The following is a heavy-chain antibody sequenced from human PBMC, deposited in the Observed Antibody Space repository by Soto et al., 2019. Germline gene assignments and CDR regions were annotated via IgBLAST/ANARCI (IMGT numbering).Heavy chain of an antibody. CDR1: GFTFSTYA. D-gene: IGHD3-3*02. V-gene: IGHV3-23*01. CDR2: MSGSGATT. J-gene: IGHJ4*02. Sequence: EVQLLESGGGFVQPGGSLRLSCAASGFTFSTYAMSWVRQSPGTGLEWVSAMSGSGATTHHADSVKGRFTISRDTSKNTLYLQLNCLRADDTAVYFCAKGSSWTSVSCHLAPFAFWGPGTLGTLSS. CDR3: AKGSSWTSVSCHLAPFAF.